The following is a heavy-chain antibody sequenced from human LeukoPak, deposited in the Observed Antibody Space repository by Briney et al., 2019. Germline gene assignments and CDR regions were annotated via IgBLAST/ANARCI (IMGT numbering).Heavy chain of an antibody. J-gene: IGHJ6*02. CDR1: GGTFSSYA. CDR2: IIPILGIA. V-gene: IGHV1-69*04. CDR3: AREGKMAAKVYYYYGMDA. Sequence: SVKVSCKASGGTFSSYAISWVRQAPGQGLEWMGRIIPILGIANYAQKFQGRVTITADKSTSTAYMELSSLRSEDTAVYYCAREGKMAAKVYYYYGMDAWGQGTTVTVSS. D-gene: IGHD5-24*01.